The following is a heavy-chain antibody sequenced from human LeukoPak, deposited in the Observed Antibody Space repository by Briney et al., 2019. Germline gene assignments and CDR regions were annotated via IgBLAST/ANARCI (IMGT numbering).Heavy chain of an antibody. V-gene: IGHV5-51*01. CDR3: ARPKESYYDSSGYSPGWFDP. J-gene: IGHJ5*02. Sequence: NRGESLKISCKGSGYSFTSYWIGWVRQMPGKGLEWMGIIYPGDSDTRYSPSFQGQVTISADKSISTAYLQWSSLKASDTAMYYCARPKESYYDSSGYSPGWFDPWGQGTLVTVSS. CDR2: IYPGDSDT. CDR1: GYSFTSYW. D-gene: IGHD3-22*01.